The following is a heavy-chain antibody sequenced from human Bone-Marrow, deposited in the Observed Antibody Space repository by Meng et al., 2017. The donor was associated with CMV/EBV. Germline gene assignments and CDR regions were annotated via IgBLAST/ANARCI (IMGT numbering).Heavy chain of an antibody. CDR1: GFTFSSYE. D-gene: IGHD2-2*01. CDR2: ISSSGSTI. CDR3: ARDIRGYCSSTSCYWFDP. V-gene: IGHV3-48*03. Sequence: GGSLRLSCAASGFTFSSYEMNWVRQAPGKGLEWVSYISSSGSTIYYADSVKGRFTISRDNAKNSLYLQMNGLRAEDTAVYYCARDIRGYCSSTSCYWFDPWGQGTLVTVAS. J-gene: IGHJ5*02.